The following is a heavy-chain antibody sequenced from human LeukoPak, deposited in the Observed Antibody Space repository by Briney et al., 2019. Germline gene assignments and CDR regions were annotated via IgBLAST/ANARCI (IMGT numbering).Heavy chain of an antibody. CDR1: GFTFSSYG. J-gene: IGHJ4*02. Sequence: GGSLRLSCAASGFTFSSYGMHWVRPATGKGRERVAFIRYDGSNKYYADSVKGRFTISRGNSKNTLYLQLNSLRTEDTAVYYCAKSPGGGGSYSCPDYWGQGTLVTVSS. D-gene: IGHD1-26*01. CDR2: IRYDGSNK. V-gene: IGHV3-30*02. CDR3: AKSPGGGGSYSCPDY.